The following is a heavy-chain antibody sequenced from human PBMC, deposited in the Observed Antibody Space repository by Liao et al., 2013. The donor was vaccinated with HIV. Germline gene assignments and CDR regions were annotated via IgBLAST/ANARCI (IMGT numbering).Heavy chain of an antibody. CDR3: ARDSESYYDFWSGYVSSGVFDY. CDR2: INHSGST. V-gene: IGHV4-34*02. CDR1: GGSFSGYY. J-gene: IGHJ4*02. Sequence: QVQPQQWGAGLLKPSETLSLTCAVYGGSFSGYYWSWIRQPSGKGLEWIGEINHSGSTNYIPSLKSRVTISVDTSKNQFSLKLSSVTAADTAVYYCARDSESYYDFWSGYVSSGVFDYWGQGTLVTVSS. D-gene: IGHD3-3*01.